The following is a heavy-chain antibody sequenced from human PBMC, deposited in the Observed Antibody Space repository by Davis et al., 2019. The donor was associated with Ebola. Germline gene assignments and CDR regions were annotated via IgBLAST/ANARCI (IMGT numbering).Heavy chain of an antibody. J-gene: IGHJ3*02. CDR3: ARGGRSSSPDAFDI. CDR2: IYYSGST. D-gene: IGHD6-13*01. V-gene: IGHV4-59*11. Sequence: PSEILSLTCTVSGGSISSHYWSWIRQPPGKGLEWIGYIYYSGSTNYNPSLKSRVTISVDTSKNQFSLKLSSVTAADTAVYYCARGGRSSSPDAFDIWGQGTMVTVSS. CDR1: GGSISSHY.